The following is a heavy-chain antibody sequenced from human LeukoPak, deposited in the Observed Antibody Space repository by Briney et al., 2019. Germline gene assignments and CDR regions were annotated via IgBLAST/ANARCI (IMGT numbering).Heavy chain of an antibody. CDR3: ARVASADYFDSSGYYQEDYFDY. Sequence: KPSETLSLTCAVYGVSFSGYYWSWIRQPPGKGLEWLGEINLSGSTTYNPSLKSRLTMSVDTSKNQFSLKLSSVTAADTAVYYCARVASADYFDSSGYYQEDYFDYWGQGTLVTVSS. D-gene: IGHD3-22*01. CDR2: INLSGST. V-gene: IGHV4-34*01. J-gene: IGHJ4*02. CDR1: GVSFSGYY.